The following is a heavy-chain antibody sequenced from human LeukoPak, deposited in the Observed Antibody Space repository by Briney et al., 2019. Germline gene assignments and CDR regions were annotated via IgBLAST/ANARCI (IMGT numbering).Heavy chain of an antibody. J-gene: IGHJ4*02. D-gene: IGHD3-22*01. CDR3: ARDSGSYDSSGYYDY. V-gene: IGHV4-30-4*01. CDR1: GGSISSGDYY. CDR2: IYYSGST. Sequence: SQTLSLTCTVSGGSISSGDYYWRWLRQPPGKGLEWIGYIYYSGSTYYNPSLKSRVTISVDTSKNQFSLKLSSVTAADTAVYYCARDSGSYDSSGYYDYWGQGTLVTVSS.